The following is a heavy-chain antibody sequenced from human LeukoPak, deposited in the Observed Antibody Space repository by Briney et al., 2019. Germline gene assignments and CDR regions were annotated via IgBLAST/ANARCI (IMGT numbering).Heavy chain of an antibody. Sequence: ASVKVSCKASGYTFTSYGISWVRQAPGQGLEWMGGIIPIFGTANYAQKFQGRVTITADESTSTAYMELSSLRSEDTAVYYCARGYIVATIVSSGFDYWGQGTLVTVSS. CDR1: GYTFTSYG. D-gene: IGHD5-12*01. V-gene: IGHV1-69*13. CDR3: ARGYIVATIVSSGFDY. CDR2: IIPIFGTA. J-gene: IGHJ4*02.